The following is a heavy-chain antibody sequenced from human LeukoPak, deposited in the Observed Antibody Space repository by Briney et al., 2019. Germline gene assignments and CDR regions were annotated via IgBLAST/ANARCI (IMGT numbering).Heavy chain of an antibody. J-gene: IGHJ4*02. Sequence: GGSLRLSCAPSGFTFSSYGMLCVRHAPGRGREWVAFIRYEGSNIHYADSVKGRLTISRDNAKNTLSLQVNSSRAEDTAVYYCAKDLGVVVPAALWWGQGTLVTVSS. CDR2: IRYEGSNI. CDR3: AKDLGVVVPAALW. V-gene: IGHV3-30*02. CDR1: GFTFSSYG. D-gene: IGHD2-2*01.